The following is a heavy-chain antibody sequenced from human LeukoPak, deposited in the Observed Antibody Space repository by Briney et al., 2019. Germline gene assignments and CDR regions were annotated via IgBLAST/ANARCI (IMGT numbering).Heavy chain of an antibody. V-gene: IGHV3-20*01. Sequence: GGSLRLSCAASGFTFDDYGMSWVRQAPGKGLEWVSGINWNGGSTGYADSVKGRFTISRDNAKNSLYLQMNSLRAEDTALYHCARDRGYSYGFGDYFDYWGQGTLVTVSS. CDR2: INWNGGST. J-gene: IGHJ4*02. CDR1: GFTFDDYG. D-gene: IGHD5-18*01. CDR3: ARDRGYSYGFGDYFDY.